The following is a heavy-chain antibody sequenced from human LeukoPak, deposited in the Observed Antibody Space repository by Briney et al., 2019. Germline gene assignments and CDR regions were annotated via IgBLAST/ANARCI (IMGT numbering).Heavy chain of an antibody. Sequence: GASVKVSCKASGYTFTSYDINWVRQATGQGLEWMGWMNPNSGNTGYAQKIQGRVTMTRNTSISTAYMELSSLRSEDTAVYYCARGNPIVVVISLYYYYGMDVWGQGTTVTVSS. CDR2: MNPNSGNT. D-gene: IGHD3-22*01. V-gene: IGHV1-8*01. J-gene: IGHJ6*02. CDR3: ARGNPIVVVISLYYYYGMDV. CDR1: GYTFTSYD.